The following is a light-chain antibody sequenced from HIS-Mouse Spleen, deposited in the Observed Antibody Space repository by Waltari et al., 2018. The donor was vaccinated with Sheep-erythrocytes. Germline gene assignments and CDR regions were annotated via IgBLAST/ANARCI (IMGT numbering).Light chain of an antibody. Sequence: DIQMTQSPSSVSASVGDRVTITCRASQGISSWLGWYQQKPGKAPKLLIYAASSLQSWVPSRFSGSGSGTDFTLTISSLQPEDFATYYCQQYNSYPPDTFGQGTKLEIK. CDR3: QQYNSYPPDT. J-gene: IGKJ2*01. CDR1: QGISSW. CDR2: AAS. V-gene: IGKV1D-16*01.